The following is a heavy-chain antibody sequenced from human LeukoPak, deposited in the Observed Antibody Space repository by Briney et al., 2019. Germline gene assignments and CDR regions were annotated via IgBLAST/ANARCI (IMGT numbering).Heavy chain of an antibody. CDR1: GYTFSTYP. V-gene: IGHV7-4-1*02. CDR2: INTNTGSP. D-gene: IGHD3-22*01. CDR3: VGGIDTTGYFNY. Sequence: GASVKVSCKASGYTFSTYPINWVRQAPGQGLEWMGWINTNTGSPTYAQGLTGRFVFSLDTSVSTAFLRINSLKAEDTALYYCVGGIDTTGYFNYWGQGTLVTVSS. J-gene: IGHJ4*02.